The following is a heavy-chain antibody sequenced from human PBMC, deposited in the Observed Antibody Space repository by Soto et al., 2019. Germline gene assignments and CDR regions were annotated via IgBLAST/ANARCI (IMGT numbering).Heavy chain of an antibody. CDR3: AGVRVWLDP. CDR2: IDHSGYT. Sequence: PSETLSLTCAVYGGSFSGYYWNWIRQPPGKGLEWIGEIDHSGYTNYNPSLNSRVTISVDTSKNQCSLRLTSVTAADTAVYDFAGVRVWLDPWGQGTLVTVSS. CDR1: GGSFSGYY. J-gene: IGHJ5*02. V-gene: IGHV4-34*01.